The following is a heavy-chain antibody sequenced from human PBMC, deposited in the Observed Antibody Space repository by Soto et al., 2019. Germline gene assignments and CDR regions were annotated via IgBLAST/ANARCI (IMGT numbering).Heavy chain of an antibody. CDR1: GGSIFSSNW. CDR2: IYHGGST. CDR3: ARAGAYSSGWYIEY. V-gene: IGHV4-4*02. J-gene: IGHJ4*02. D-gene: IGHD6-19*01. Sequence: QVKLQEWGPGLVKPSGTLSLTSAVSGGSIFSSNWWNWVRQPPGKGLECIGEIYHGGSTNYTPSLKSRVTISVDKPKNQFSLKLSSVTAADTAVYYCARAGAYSSGWYIEYWGQGTLVTVSS.